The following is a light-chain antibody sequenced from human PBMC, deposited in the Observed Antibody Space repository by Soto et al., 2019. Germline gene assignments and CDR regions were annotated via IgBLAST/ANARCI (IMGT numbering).Light chain of an antibody. CDR2: GAS. Sequence: EIVLTQSPGTLSLSPGERATLSCRASQSVSNNYLAWYQQKPGQAPRLLIYGASNRATGIPDRFSGSGSGTDFTLTISRLEPEDFAVYYCQQYDNSPFTFGQGTRLEIK. J-gene: IGKJ5*01. CDR3: QQYDNSPFT. CDR1: QSVSNNY. V-gene: IGKV3-20*01.